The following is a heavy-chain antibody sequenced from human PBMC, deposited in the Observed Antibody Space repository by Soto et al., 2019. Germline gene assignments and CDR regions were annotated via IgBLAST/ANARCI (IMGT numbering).Heavy chain of an antibody. Sequence: PGGSLRLSCSTSGFNFSNFAMSWVRQAPGKGLEWGSGISRSGGTTYYADSVKGRFTISREKAKNTLHLQTSGLTTEDTAVYYCSKLPWIRLWSRNCFLDSWGHGTVVALSS. CDR3: SKLPWIRLWSRNCFLDS. V-gene: IGHV3-23*01. J-gene: IGHJ5*01. CDR1: GFNFSNFA. D-gene: IGHD5-18*01. CDR2: ISRSGGTT.